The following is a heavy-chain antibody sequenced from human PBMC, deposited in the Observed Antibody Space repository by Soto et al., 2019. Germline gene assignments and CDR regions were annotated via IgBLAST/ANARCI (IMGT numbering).Heavy chain of an antibody. CDR1: GFTFSSYG. D-gene: IGHD2-2*01. J-gene: IGHJ6*02. CDR3: AREGIDCSSPSCTRSRYYYYYGMDV. Sequence: PGGSLRLSCAASGFTFSSYGMHWVRQAPGKGLEWVAVIWYDGSNKYYADSVNGRFTISRDHSKNTLYLQMNSLRAEDTAVYYCAREGIDCSSPSCTRSRYYYYYGMDVWGQGTTVTVSS. V-gene: IGHV3-33*01. CDR2: IWYDGSNK.